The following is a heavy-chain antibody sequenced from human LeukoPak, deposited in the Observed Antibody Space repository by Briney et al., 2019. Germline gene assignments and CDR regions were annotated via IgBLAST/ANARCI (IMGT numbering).Heavy chain of an antibody. CDR1: GFTFSSYA. D-gene: IGHD3-22*01. Sequence: GGSLRLSCAASGFTFSSYAMSWVRQAPGKGLEWVSAISGSGGSTYYADSVKGRFTISRDNSKNTLYLQVNSLRAEDTAVYYCAKDQDYYDSSPNDYWGQGTLVTVSS. CDR3: AKDQDYYDSSPNDY. J-gene: IGHJ4*02. CDR2: ISGSGGST. V-gene: IGHV3-23*01.